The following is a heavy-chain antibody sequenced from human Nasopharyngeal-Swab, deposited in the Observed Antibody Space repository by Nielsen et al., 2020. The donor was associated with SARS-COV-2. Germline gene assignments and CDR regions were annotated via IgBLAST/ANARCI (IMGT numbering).Heavy chain of an antibody. V-gene: IGHV5-51*01. D-gene: IGHD2-15*01. CDR1: GYSFTTFW. CDR3: ARLRGSAFYYYYLDA. CDR2: IYPDDSDT. J-gene: IGHJ6*03. Sequence: GESLKISCKGSGYSFTTFWITWVRQMPGKGLEWMGIIYPDDSDTRYSPSFQGQVTFSVDKSTSTAYLQWSSLKASDTAMYYCARLRGSAFYYYYLDAWGKGTTVTVSS.